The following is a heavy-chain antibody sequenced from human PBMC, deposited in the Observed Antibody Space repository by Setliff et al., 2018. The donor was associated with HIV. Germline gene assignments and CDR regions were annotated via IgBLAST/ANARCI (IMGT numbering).Heavy chain of an antibody. CDR3: ARHYQHSWVGVDYYFMDV. J-gene: IGHJ6*03. Sequence: SETLSLTCTVSGGSISSSSYYWGWIRQPPGKGLEWIGSLYYSGTTYYNPSLKSRLTISVDTSKNQFSLKLSSVTAADTAVYYCARHYQHSWVGVDYYFMDVWGKGTTVTVSS. D-gene: IGHD1-26*01. CDR2: LYYSGTT. V-gene: IGHV4-39*01. CDR1: GGSISSSSYY.